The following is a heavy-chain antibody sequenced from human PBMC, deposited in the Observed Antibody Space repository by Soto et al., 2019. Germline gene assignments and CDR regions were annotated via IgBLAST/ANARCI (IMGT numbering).Heavy chain of an antibody. CDR3: ARAPWSCSSTSCYHFDY. V-gene: IGHV4-59*01. CDR2: IYYSGST. J-gene: IGHJ4*02. CDR1: GGSISSYY. Sequence: PSETLSLTGTVSGGSISSYYWSWIRQPPGKGLEWIGYIYYSGSTNYNPSLKSRVTISVDTSKNQFSLKLSSVTAADTAVYYCARAPWSCSSTSCYHFDYWGQGTLVTVSS. D-gene: IGHD2-2*01.